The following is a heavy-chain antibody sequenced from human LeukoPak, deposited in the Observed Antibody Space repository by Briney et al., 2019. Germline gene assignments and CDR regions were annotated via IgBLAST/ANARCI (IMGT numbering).Heavy chain of an antibody. CDR2: INHSGST. D-gene: IGHD6-13*01. CDR3: ASIAAAGHFDY. Sequence: SETLSLTCAVYGGSFSGYYWSWIRQPPGKGLEWIGEINHSGSTNYNPSLKSRVTISVDTSKNQFSLKLSSVTAADTAVYYCASIAAAGHFDYWGQGTLVTVSS. CDR1: GGSFSGYY. J-gene: IGHJ4*02. V-gene: IGHV4-34*01.